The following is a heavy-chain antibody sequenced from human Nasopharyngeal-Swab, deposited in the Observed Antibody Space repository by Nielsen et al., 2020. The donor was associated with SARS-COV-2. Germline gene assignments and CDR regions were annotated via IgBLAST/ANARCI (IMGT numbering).Heavy chain of an antibody. CDR1: GFTFSSYG. V-gene: IGHV3-30*18. J-gene: IGHJ6*02. CDR2: ISYDGSNK. CDR3: AKGPVSQLERRTLNYYYYYGMDV. Sequence: GGSLRLSCAASGFTFSSYGMHWVRQAPGKGLEWVAVISYDGSNKYYADSVKGRFTISRDNSKNSLYLQMNSLRTEDTALYYCAKGPVSQLERRTLNYYYYYGMDVWGQGTTVTVSS. D-gene: IGHD1-1*01.